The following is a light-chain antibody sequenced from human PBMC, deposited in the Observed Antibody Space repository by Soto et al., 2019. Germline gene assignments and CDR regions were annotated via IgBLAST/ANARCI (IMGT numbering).Light chain of an antibody. CDR2: GAS. Sequence: EIVWTQSPATLSLSPGERATLSCRASQSVSSYLAWYQQKPGQAPRLLIYGASNRATGIPDRFSGSGSGADFTLTINRLEPEDFAVYYCQQFETFGGGTKVDIK. CDR1: QSVSSY. CDR3: QQFET. V-gene: IGKV3-11*01. J-gene: IGKJ4*01.